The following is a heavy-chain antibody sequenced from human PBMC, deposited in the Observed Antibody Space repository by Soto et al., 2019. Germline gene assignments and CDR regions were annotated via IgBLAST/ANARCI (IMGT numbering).Heavy chain of an antibody. V-gene: IGHV3-7*03. Sequence: EVQLVQSGGGLVQPGGALRLSCVGSGFTFTDFYMNWVRQDPGKGLEWVANIRPDGSETNYVESVKGRFNNSRDNAKNSLFLQMNSLRADDTAVYYCAGWGGHDYNYWGQGILVTVSS. J-gene: IGHJ4*02. CDR3: AGWGGHDYNY. D-gene: IGHD4-4*01. CDR2: IRPDGSET. CDR1: GFTFTDFY.